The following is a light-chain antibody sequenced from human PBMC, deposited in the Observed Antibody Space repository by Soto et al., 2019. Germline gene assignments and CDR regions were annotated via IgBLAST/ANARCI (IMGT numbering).Light chain of an antibody. CDR1: QTISNK. J-gene: IGKJ5*01. CDR2: GAS. Sequence: DIVITPSPPTLSVSPVKSVTFSCRAIQTISNKLARYQHKPGQPPRLLVSGASTGATGIPARFSGSWSGTELTLTINSLQSEDFAVYYCQQYYRWQVTFGGGIRLETK. CDR3: QQYYRWQVT. V-gene: IGKV3-15*01.